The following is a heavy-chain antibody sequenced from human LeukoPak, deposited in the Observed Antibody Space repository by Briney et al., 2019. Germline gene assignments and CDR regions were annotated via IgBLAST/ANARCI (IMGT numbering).Heavy chain of an antibody. CDR1: GFTFSSYA. J-gene: IGHJ4*02. Sequence: PGGSLRLSCAASGFTFSSYAMHWVRQAPGKGLEWAAVISYDGSNKYYADSVKGRFTISRDNSKNTLYLQMNSLRAEDTAVYYCARDLAAALDYWGQGTLVTVSS. CDR2: ISYDGSNK. CDR3: ARDLAAALDY. V-gene: IGHV3-30*01. D-gene: IGHD6-13*01.